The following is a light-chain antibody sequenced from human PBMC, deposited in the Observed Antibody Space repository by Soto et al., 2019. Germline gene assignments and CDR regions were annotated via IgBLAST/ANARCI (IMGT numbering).Light chain of an antibody. CDR1: QSISRN. Sequence: DIPMTQSPSFLAASVGDRVTITCRACQSISRNLNWYQQKPGKAPTLLIYAASSLQSGVPSRFIGSGSGTDFTLTISSLQHEDFATYYCQCRYSTPPWTFGQGTKVEIK. J-gene: IGKJ1*01. CDR2: AAS. CDR3: QCRYSTPPWT. V-gene: IGKV1-39*02.